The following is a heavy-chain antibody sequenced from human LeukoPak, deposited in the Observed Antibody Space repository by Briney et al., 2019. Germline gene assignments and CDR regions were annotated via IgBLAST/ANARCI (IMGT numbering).Heavy chain of an antibody. CDR3: AKDLWDIVVVPAASPFDY. CDR2: ISGSGGST. J-gene: IGHJ4*02. Sequence: GGSLRLSCAASGFTFSSYGMSWVRQAPGKGLEWVSAISGSGGSTYYADSVKGRFTISRDNSKNTLYLQMNSLRAEDTAVYYCAKDLWDIVVVPAASPFDYWGQGTLVTVSS. CDR1: GFTFSSYG. D-gene: IGHD2-2*01. V-gene: IGHV3-23*01.